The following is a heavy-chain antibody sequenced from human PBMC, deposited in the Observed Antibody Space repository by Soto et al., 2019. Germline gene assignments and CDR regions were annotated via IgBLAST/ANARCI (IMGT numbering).Heavy chain of an antibody. CDR2: INPSGGST. V-gene: IGHV1-46*01. J-gene: IGHJ4*02. Sequence: GASVKVSCKASGYTFTSHYMHWVRQAPGQGLEWMGIINPSGGSTSYAQKFQGRVTMTTDTSTSTAYMELRSLRSDDTAVYYCARVTEDTAMVTFDYWGQGTLVTVSS. D-gene: IGHD5-18*01. CDR3: ARVTEDTAMVTFDY. CDR1: GYTFTSHY.